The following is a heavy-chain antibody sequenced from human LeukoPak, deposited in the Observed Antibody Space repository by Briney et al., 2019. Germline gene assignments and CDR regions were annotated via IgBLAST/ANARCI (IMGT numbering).Heavy chain of an antibody. J-gene: IGHJ6*02. CDR2: INHSGST. CDR1: GGSFSGYY. D-gene: IGHD2-2*02. CDR3: ARDPDLSPQYTISPRDYYYGMDV. Sequence: PSETLSLTCAVYGGSFSGYYWSWIRQPPGKGLEWIGEINHSGSTNYNPSLKSRVTISVDTSKNQFSLKLSSVTAADTAVYYCARDPDLSPQYTISPRDYYYGMDVWGQGTTVIVSS. V-gene: IGHV4-34*01.